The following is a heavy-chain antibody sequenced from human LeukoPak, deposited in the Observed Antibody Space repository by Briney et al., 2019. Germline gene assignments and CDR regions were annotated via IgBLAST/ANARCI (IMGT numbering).Heavy chain of an antibody. Sequence: GGSLRLSCAASGFTFSSYAMHWVRQAPGKGLEWVAVISYDGSNKYYADSVKGRFTISRDNSKNTLYLQMNSLRAEDTAVYFCARDLSQLRYFDWLLSNYWGQGTLVTVSS. D-gene: IGHD3-9*01. CDR2: ISYDGSNK. CDR1: GFTFSSYA. CDR3: ARDLSQLRYFDWLLSNY. J-gene: IGHJ4*02. V-gene: IGHV3-30*04.